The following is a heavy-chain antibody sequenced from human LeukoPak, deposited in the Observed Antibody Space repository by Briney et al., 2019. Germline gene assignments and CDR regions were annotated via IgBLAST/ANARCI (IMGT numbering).Heavy chain of an antibody. CDR3: ARGSMDYDSSDFAFSYY. CDR2: MNPNNGDT. V-gene: IGHV1-8*01. D-gene: IGHD3-22*01. CDR1: GYTFTSYD. J-gene: IGHJ4*02. Sequence: ASVKVSCKASGYTFTSYDITWVRQATGQGLEWMGWMNPNNGDTGYAQKFRGRVTMTRDTSITTAYMELSSLRSDDTAVYYCARGSMDYDSSDFAFSYYWGQGTLVTVSS.